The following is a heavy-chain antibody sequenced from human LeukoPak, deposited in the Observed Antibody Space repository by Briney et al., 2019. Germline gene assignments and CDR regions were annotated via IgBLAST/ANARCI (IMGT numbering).Heavy chain of an antibody. CDR3: ARAGWELGGYYFDY. Sequence: PGGSLRLSCAASGFRFSNAWMSWVRQAPGKGLEWVGRTKRKSDGGTTDYAAPVKGRFTISRDDSKNTLYLQMNSLKSEDTAVYYCARAGWELGGYYFDYWGQGTLVTVSS. D-gene: IGHD1-26*01. CDR1: GFRFSNAW. J-gene: IGHJ4*02. CDR2: TKRKSDGGTT. V-gene: IGHV3-15*01.